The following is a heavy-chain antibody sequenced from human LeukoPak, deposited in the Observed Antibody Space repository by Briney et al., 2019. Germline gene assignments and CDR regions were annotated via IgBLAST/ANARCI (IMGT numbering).Heavy chain of an antibody. J-gene: IGHJ5*02. V-gene: IGHV6-1*01. D-gene: IGHD6-19*01. CDR2: TYYRSKWYN. CDR1: GDSVSSNSVA. CDR3: ARHRYSSGYYGFDP. Sequence: SQTLSLTCAISGDSVSSNSVAWNWIRQSPSRGLEWLGRTYYRSKWYNDYAVSVKSRITINPDTSKNQFSLQLNSVTPEDTAVYYCARHRYSSGYYGFDPWGQGTLVTVSS.